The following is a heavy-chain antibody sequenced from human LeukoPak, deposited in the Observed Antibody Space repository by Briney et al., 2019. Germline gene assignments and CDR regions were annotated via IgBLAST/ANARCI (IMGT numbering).Heavy chain of an antibody. D-gene: IGHD4-23*01. CDR3: ARDNSVEDTAWWFDP. V-gene: IGHV1-46*01. CDR1: GYTFTSYY. Sequence: ASVKVSCKASGYTFTSYYMHWAPQAPRQGLECVALQNPTGGSTGYAQKFQGRVTMTRDMSTSTDYMELSSLRSEDTAVYYCARDNSVEDTAWWFDPWGQGTLVTVSS. J-gene: IGHJ5*02. CDR2: QNPTGGST.